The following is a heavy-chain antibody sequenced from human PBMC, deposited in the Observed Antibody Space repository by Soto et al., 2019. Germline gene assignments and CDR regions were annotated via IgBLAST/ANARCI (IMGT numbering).Heavy chain of an antibody. V-gene: IGHV4-30-2*01. CDR1: GGSISSGGYS. CDR2: IYHSGST. D-gene: IGHD2-15*01. Sequence: QLQLQESGSGLVKPSQTLSLTCAVSGGSISSGGYSWSWIRQPPGKGLEWIGYIYHSGSTYYNPSLKGRVTSSVDRSKNQFSLKLSSVTAADTAVYYCARVHCSGGSCYPRFDPWGQGTLVTVSS. J-gene: IGHJ5*02. CDR3: ARVHCSGGSCYPRFDP.